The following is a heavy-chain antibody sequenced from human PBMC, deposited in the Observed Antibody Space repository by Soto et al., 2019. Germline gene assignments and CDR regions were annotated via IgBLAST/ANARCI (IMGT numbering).Heavy chain of an antibody. CDR2: IKSKTDGGTT. CDR1: GFTFSNAW. Sequence: GGSLRLSCAASGFTFSNAWMNWVRQAPGKGLEWVGRIKSKTDGGTTDYAAPVKGRFTISRDDSKNTLYLQMNSLKTEDTAVYYCTIDLRWILEPFRAFDIWGQGTMVTGSS. D-gene: IGHD3-3*01. V-gene: IGHV3-15*07. J-gene: IGHJ3*02. CDR3: TIDLRWILEPFRAFDI.